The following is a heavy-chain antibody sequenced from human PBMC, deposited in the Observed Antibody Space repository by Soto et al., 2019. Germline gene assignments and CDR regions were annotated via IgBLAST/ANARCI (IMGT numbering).Heavy chain of an antibody. Sequence: HPGGSLRLSCAASGVTFSGSAMQWVRQAFGKGLEWVGRIRSKANSYATTYAASVKGRFTISRDDSKNTAYLQMNSLKTEDTAVYYCTTGMGYNRGFDYWGQGTLVTVSS. J-gene: IGHJ4*02. CDR2: IRSKANSYAT. CDR3: TTGMGYNRGFDY. D-gene: IGHD1-1*01. V-gene: IGHV3-73*01. CDR1: GVTFSGSA.